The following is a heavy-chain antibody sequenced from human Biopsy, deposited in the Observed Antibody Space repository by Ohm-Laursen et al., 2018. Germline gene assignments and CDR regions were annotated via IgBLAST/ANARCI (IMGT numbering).Heavy chain of an antibody. CDR3: GRREVVITHDAFDT. CDR2: VYYSGST. Sequence: TLSLTCTVSGGSISSYYWTWIRQPPGKGLEWIGDVYYSGSTNRNPSLKSRVTILVDTPKNHFSLKLNSVTAADTAVYYCGRREVVITHDAFDTWGQGTMVTVSS. J-gene: IGHJ3*02. D-gene: IGHD3-22*01. CDR1: GGSISSYY. V-gene: IGHV4-59*08.